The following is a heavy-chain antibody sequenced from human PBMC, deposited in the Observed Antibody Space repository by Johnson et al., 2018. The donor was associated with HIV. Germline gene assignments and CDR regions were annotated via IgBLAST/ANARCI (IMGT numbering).Heavy chain of an antibody. CDR3: TTPGIYYDILTGYYKAVEGDDAFDI. D-gene: IGHD3-9*01. Sequence: VQLVESGGGLVQPGGSLRLSCAASGFTFSSYWMSWVRQAPGKGLEWVANIKQDGSEKYYVDSVKGRFTISRDNAKNSLYLQMNSLKTEDTAVYYCTTPGIYYDILTGYYKAVEGDDAFDIWGQGTMVTVSS. CDR2: IKQDGSEK. CDR1: GFTFSSYW. J-gene: IGHJ3*02. V-gene: IGHV3-7*03.